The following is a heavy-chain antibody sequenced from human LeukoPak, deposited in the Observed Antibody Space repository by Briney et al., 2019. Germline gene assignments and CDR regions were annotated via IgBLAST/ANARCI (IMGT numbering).Heavy chain of an antibody. CDR3: AKSGRLWFGELLSLLFDY. CDR2: ISSSSSYI. J-gene: IGHJ4*02. D-gene: IGHD3-10*01. V-gene: IGHV3-21*05. CDR1: GFTFSSYS. Sequence: GGSLRLSCAASGFTFSSYSMNWGRQAPGKGLEWVSYISSSSSYIYYADSVKGRFTISRGNAKNSLYLQMNSLRAEDTAVYYCAKSGRLWFGELLSLLFDYWGQGTLVTVSS.